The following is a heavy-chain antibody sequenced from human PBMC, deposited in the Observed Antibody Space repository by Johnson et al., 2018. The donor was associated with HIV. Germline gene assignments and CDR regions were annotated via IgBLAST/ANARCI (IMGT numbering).Heavy chain of an antibody. CDR2: IRTKAYGGTT. J-gene: IGHJ3*02. V-gene: IGHV3-49*04. D-gene: IGHD3-16*01. Sequence: VQLVESGGGVVQPGGSLRLSCAASGFTFSNAWMSWVRQAPGKGLEWLCFIRTKAYGGTTQCAAPVKARFTSSRDDSKGLAYLVMNSLETEDTAVYYCSGGRDLRAFDTWGQGTMVTVSS. CDR1: GFTFSNAW. CDR3: SGGRDLRAFDT.